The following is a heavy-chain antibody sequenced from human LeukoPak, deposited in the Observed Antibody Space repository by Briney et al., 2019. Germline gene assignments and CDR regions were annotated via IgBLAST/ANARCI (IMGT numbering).Heavy chain of an antibody. J-gene: IGHJ1*01. D-gene: IGHD2-15*01. CDR2: IYYSGST. V-gene: IGHV4-39*07. CDR1: GGSISSSSYY. Sequence: SETLSLTCTVSGGSISSSSYYWGWIRQPPGKGLEWIGSIYYSGSTYYNPSLKSRVTISVDTSKNQFSLKLSSVTAADTAVYYCARDGPPHYCSGGSCYFQHWGQGTLVTVSS. CDR3: ARDGPPHYCSGGSCYFQH.